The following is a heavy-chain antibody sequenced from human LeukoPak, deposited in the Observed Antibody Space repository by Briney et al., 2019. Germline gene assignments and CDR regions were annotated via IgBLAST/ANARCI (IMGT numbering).Heavy chain of an antibody. J-gene: IGHJ4*02. CDR1: GYTFTSSD. CDR3: ARGPGGERWLRGFDY. Sequence: GASVKVSCKASGYTFTSSDINWVRQATGHGLEWMGWMNPNSGNTGYAQKFQGRVTMTTNTSISTAYMALSSLRSEDTAVYYCARGPGGERWLRGFDYWGQGTLVTVSS. V-gene: IGHV1-8*01. D-gene: IGHD3-16*01. CDR2: MNPNSGNT.